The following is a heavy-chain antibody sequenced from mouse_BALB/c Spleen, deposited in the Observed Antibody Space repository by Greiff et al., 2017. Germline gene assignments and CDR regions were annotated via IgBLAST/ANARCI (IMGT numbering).Heavy chain of an antibody. Sequence: EVKLQESGPDLVKPSQSLSLTCTVTGYSITSGYSWHWIRQFPGNKLEWMGYIHYSGSTNYNPSLKSRISITRDTSKNQFFLQLNSVTTEDTATYYCARDYYGRSYGKITYAMDYWGQGTSVTVSS. V-gene: IGHV3-1*02. CDR1: GYSITSGYS. D-gene: IGHD1-1*01. J-gene: IGHJ4*01. CDR3: ARDYYGRSYGKITYAMDY. CDR2: IHYSGST.